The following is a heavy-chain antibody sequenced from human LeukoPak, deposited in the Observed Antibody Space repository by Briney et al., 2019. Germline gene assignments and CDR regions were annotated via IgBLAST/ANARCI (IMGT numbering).Heavy chain of an antibody. V-gene: IGHV1-69*13. Sequence: SVKVSCKASGGTFSSYAISWVRQAPGQGLEWMGGIIPIFGTANYAQKFQGRVTITADESTSTAYMELSSLRSEDTAVYYCALEGGTAMVTLPFDYWGQGTLVTVSS. J-gene: IGHJ4*02. CDR2: IIPIFGTA. CDR1: GGTFSSYA. CDR3: ALEGGTAMVTLPFDY. D-gene: IGHD5-18*01.